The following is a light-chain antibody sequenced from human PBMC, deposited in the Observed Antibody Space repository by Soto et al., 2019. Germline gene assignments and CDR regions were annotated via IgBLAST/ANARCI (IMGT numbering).Light chain of an antibody. CDR1: SSGVGGYNY. CDR3: SSYAGSNNPWV. CDR2: EVS. J-gene: IGLJ3*02. V-gene: IGLV2-8*01. Sequence: QSALTQPPSASGSPGQSVTISCTGTSSGVGGYNYVSWYQQHPGKAPKLMIYEVSKRPSGVPDRFSGSKSGNTASLTVSGLQAEDEADYYCSSYAGSNNPWVFGGGTKVTVL.